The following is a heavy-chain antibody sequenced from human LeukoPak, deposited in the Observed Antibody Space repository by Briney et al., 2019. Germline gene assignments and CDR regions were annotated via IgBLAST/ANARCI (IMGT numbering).Heavy chain of an antibody. CDR2: INGDGITT. J-gene: IGHJ4*02. D-gene: IGHD6-13*01. CDR3: ARSWASSWYWFDY. Sequence: PGASLRLSCAASEFTFRSYWMHWVRQAPGKGLVWVSRINGDGITTAYADSVKGRFTISRDNAKNTLYLQMNSLRAEDTAVYYCARSWASSWYWFDYWGQGTLVTVSS. CDR1: EFTFRSYW. V-gene: IGHV3-74*01.